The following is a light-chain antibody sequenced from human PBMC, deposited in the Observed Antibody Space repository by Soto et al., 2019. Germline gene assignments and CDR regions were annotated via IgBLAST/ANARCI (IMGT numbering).Light chain of an antibody. CDR1: SSDVGAYSY. V-gene: IGLV2-14*03. CDR3: SSFTSSNTGV. J-gene: IGLJ1*01. Sequence: QSVLTQPASVSGSPGQSITISCTGTSSDVGAYSYVSWYQQHPGKAPKLMIYDVINRPSGVSNRLSGSKSGNTASLTIPELRAEDEAYYYCSSFTSSNTGVFGTGTKVTVL. CDR2: DVI.